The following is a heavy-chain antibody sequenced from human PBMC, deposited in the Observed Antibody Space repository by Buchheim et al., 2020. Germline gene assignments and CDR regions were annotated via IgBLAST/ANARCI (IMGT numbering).Heavy chain of an antibody. V-gene: IGHV5-10-1*01. CDR3: ATQFHNYYGSGSYYNPGY. D-gene: IGHD3-10*01. CDR2: IDPSDSYT. Sequence: EVQLVQSGAEVKKPGESLRISCKGSGYSFTSYWISWVRQMPGKGLEWMGRIDPSDSYTNYSPSFQGHVTISADKSISPAYPQWSSLKASDTAMYYCATQFHNYYGSGSYYNPGYWGQGTL. CDR1: GYSFTSYW. J-gene: IGHJ4*02.